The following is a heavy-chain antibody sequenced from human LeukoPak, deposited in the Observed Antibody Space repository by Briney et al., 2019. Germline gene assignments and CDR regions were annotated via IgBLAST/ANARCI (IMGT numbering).Heavy chain of an antibody. CDR1: GYTFTSYY. J-gene: IGHJ3*02. D-gene: IGHD6-19*01. Sequence: ASVKVSCKASGYTFTSYYVHWVRQAPGQGLEWMGIINPSGGSTTYAQKFQGRVTMTRDTSTSTVYMELSSLRSEDTAVYYCARVRFSSGWYIAFDMWGQGTMVTASS. CDR2: INPSGGST. CDR3: ARVRFSSGWYIAFDM. V-gene: IGHV1-46*01.